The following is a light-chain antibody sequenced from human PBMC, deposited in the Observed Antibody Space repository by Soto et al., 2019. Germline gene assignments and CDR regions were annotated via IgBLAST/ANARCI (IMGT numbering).Light chain of an antibody. CDR1: QGISSY. CDR2: AAS. J-gene: IGKJ2*01. CDR3: QQLNSYPRST. V-gene: IGKV1-9*01. Sequence: DIQLTQSPSFLSASVGDRVTITCRASQGISSYLAWYQQKPGKAPKLLIYAASTLQSGVPSRFSGSGSGTEFTLTSSSLQPEDFATYYCQQLNSYPRSTFGQGTKLEIK.